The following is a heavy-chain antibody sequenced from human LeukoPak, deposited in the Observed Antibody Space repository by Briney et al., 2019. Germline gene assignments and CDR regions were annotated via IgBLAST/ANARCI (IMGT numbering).Heavy chain of an antibody. CDR2: IYPGDSDT. CDR1: GYSFTSYW. J-gene: IGHJ4*02. CDR3: ARMTVAGKTVLFRFDY. V-gene: IGHV5-51*01. D-gene: IGHD6-19*01. Sequence: GXSLKISCKGSGYSFTSYWIGWVRQLPGKGLEWMGIIYPGDSDTRYSPSLQGQVTISADKSISTAYLQWSSLKASDTAMYYCARMTVAGKTVLFRFDYWGQGTLVTVSS.